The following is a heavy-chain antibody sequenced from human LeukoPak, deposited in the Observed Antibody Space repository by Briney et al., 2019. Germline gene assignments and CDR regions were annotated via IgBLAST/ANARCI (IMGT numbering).Heavy chain of an antibody. V-gene: IGHV4-4*02. CDR2: ISLRGLT. CDR3: ARLLSGSTTWHIDY. CDR1: GGSISGTNW. J-gene: IGHJ4*02. Sequence: PSGTLSLTCGVSGGSISGTNWWSWVRQPPGQGLEWIGEISLRGLTNYNPSLRSRLTMSLDESKNQVSLNLTSVTAADTAVYYCARLLSGSTTWHIDYWGQGTLVTVST. D-gene: IGHD2-2*01.